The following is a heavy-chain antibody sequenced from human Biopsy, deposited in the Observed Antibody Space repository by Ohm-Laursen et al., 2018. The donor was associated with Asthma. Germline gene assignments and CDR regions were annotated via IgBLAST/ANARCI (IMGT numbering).Heavy chain of an antibody. CDR1: GGSISGFY. CDR3: AGDFGGWYYFDN. V-gene: IGHV4-59*01. J-gene: IGHJ4*02. Sequence: GTLSLTCAVSGGSISGFYWSWIWQPPGKGLEWIGYIYYTGTTNYNPSLKSRVSISVDTSKNQFSLKLTSVTAADTAVYYCAGDFGGWYYFDNWGQGSLVTVSS. CDR2: IYYTGTT. D-gene: IGHD3-3*01.